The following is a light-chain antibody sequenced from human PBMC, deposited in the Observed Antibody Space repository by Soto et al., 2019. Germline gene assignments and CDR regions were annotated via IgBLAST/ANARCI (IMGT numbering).Light chain of an antibody. CDR2: EVS. Sequence: QSVLTQPASVSGSPGHSIAISCTGTSSDVGAYDFVSWYQQHPDKAPKLMIYEVSHRPSGVSYRFSGSKSVNTATLTISGLQAEDEADYYCSSYTTSSTRVFGTGTKVTV. J-gene: IGLJ1*01. CDR1: SSDVGAYDF. V-gene: IGLV2-14*03. CDR3: SSYTTSSTRV.